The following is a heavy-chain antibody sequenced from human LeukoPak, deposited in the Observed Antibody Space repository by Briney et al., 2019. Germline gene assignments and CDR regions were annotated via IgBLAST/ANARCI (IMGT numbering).Heavy chain of an antibody. J-gene: IGHJ4*02. CDR3: AKSRAGGYPWELLRELGMDY. CDR1: GFTFSSYG. CDR2: ISYDGSNK. D-gene: IGHD1-26*01. V-gene: IGHV3-30*18. Sequence: GGSLRLSCAASGFTFSSYGMHWVRQAPCKGLEWVAVISYDGSNKYYADSVKGRFTISRDNSKNTLYLQMNSLRAEDTAVYYCAKSRAGGYPWELLRELGMDYWGQGTLVTVSS.